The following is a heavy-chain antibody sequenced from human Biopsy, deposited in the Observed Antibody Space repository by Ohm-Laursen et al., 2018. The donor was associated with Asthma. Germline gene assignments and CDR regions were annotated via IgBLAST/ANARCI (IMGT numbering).Heavy chain of an antibody. CDR1: GGTFSNFA. CDR2: IMTVFGTT. J-gene: IGHJ6*02. V-gene: IGHV1-69*13. Sequence: GASVKVSCKAPGGTFSNFAISWGRQAPGQGLEWLGGIMTVFGTTNYAQKFQGRATITADESTSTAYMEGTSLRSEDTAIYYCARCQVGYSSGWSLLLKKIYYAGMDVWGQGTAVTVSS. CDR3: ARCQVGYSSGWSLLLKKIYYAGMDV. D-gene: IGHD6-19*01.